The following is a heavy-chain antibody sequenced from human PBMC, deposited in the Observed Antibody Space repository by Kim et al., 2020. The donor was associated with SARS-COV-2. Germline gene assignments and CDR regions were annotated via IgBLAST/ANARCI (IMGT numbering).Heavy chain of an antibody. V-gene: IGHV3-7*01. CDR2: RNGGGSEK. D-gene: IGHD6-13*01. CDR3: TSWGAGNY. CDR1: GVRFSYYW. J-gene: IGHJ4*02. Sequence: GGSLRLSCAASGVRFSYYWMTWVRQGMGKGLVGGGNRNGGGSEKYYVDSVRGRFTISRDNAKNLLFLQMNSLRGEDTAVYYCTSWGAGNYWGPGTLVTVSS.